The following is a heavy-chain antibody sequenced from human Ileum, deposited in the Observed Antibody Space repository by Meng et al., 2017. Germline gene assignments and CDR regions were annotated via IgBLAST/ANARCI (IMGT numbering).Heavy chain of an antibody. V-gene: IGHV1-18*01. J-gene: IGHJ5*02. Sequence: QGRVVQSGAKVKKPGASVKVSCKASGYTFTSYGISWVRQAPGQGLEWMGWISAYNGNTNYAQKLQGRVTMTTDTSTSTAYMELRSLRSDDTAVYYCARKFCSSTSCYIDWFDPWGQGTLVTVSS. CDR3: ARKFCSSTSCYIDWFDP. CDR1: GYTFTSYG. D-gene: IGHD2-2*02. CDR2: ISAYNGNT.